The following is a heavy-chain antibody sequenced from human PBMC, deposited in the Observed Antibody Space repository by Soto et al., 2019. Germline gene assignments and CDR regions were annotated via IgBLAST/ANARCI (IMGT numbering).Heavy chain of an antibody. Sequence: GSLRLSCAASGFTFSSYSMNWVRQAPGKGLEWVSYISSSSRTIYCADSVKGRFTISRDNAKNSLYLQMNSLRAEDTAVYYCAREWDGDGYNSGWFDPWGQGTLVTVSS. J-gene: IGHJ5*02. V-gene: IGHV3-48*01. CDR1: GFTFSSYS. D-gene: IGHD5-12*01. CDR3: AREWDGDGYNSGWFDP. CDR2: ISSSSRTI.